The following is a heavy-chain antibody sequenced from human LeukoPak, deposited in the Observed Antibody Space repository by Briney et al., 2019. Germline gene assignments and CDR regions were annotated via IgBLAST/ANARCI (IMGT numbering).Heavy chain of an antibody. CDR3: ATSIYYGDYYFDY. Sequence: ASVKVSCKASGGTFSSYAISWVRQAPGQGLEWMGGIIPIFGTANYAQKFQGRVTMTEDTPTDTAYMELSSLRSEDTAVYYCATSIYYGDYYFDYWGQGTLVTVSS. J-gene: IGHJ4*02. CDR1: GGTFSSYA. CDR2: IIPIFGTA. D-gene: IGHD4-17*01. V-gene: IGHV1-69*06.